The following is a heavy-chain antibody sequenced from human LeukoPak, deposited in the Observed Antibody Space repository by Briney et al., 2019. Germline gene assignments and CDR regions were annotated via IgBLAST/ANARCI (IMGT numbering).Heavy chain of an antibody. J-gene: IGHJ6*03. D-gene: IGHD6-19*01. CDR2: ISWNSGSI. CDR1: GFTLRSYS. Sequence: GGSLRLSCAASGFTLRSYSMNWVRQAPGKGLEWVSGISWNSGSIGYADSVKGRFTISRDNAKNSLYLQMNSLRAEDTALYYCAKGSSLAVAGTMGYYSYYYMDVWGKGTTVTISS. V-gene: IGHV3-9*01. CDR3: AKGSSLAVAGTMGYYSYYYMDV.